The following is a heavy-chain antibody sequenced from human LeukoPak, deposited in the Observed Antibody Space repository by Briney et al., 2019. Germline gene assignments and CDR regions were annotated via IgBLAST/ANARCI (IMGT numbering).Heavy chain of an antibody. CDR1: GFTVGYNY. D-gene: IGHD2-2*01. Sequence: GGSLRLSCAASGFTVGYNYMTWVRQAPGKGLEWVAAIYNSGSTYYADSVKGRFTISRDNSKNTLYLQINSLRAEDTALYYCAKDRVTSWESHIHDYWGQGTLVTVSS. J-gene: IGHJ4*02. CDR2: IYNSGST. V-gene: IGHV3-53*01. CDR3: AKDRVTSWESHIHDY.